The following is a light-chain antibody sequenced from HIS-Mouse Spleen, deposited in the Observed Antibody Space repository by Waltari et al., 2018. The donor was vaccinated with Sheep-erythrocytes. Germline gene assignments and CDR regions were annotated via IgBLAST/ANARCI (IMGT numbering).Light chain of an antibody. CDR1: QDISNY. CDR3: QQYDNLLT. V-gene: IGKV1-33*01. CDR2: DAS. Sequence: DIQMTQSPSSLSASVGDRVTITCQASQDISNYLNWYQQKPGKVPKLLIYDASNLETGVPSRFSGSGSGTDFTFTISSLQPEDIATDYCQQYDNLLTFGGGTKVEIK. J-gene: IGKJ4*01.